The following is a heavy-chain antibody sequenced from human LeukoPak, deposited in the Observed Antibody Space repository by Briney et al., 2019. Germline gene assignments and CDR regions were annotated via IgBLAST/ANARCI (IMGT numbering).Heavy chain of an antibody. J-gene: IGHJ4*02. D-gene: IGHD2-15*01. CDR3: TRGYYRVDF. CDR1: GFTFSSYS. Sequence: GGSLRLSCAASGFTFSSYSMNWVRQAPGKGLEWVSHISGGSPVIDYADSVKGRFTISRENAKNSLYLQMNSLRAEDTAVYYCTRGYYRVDFWGQGTLVTVSS. CDR2: ISGGSPVI. V-gene: IGHV3-48*01.